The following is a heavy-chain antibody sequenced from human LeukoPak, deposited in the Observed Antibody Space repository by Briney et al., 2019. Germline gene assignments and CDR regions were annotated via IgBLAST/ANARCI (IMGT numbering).Heavy chain of an antibody. CDR2: IRQDGDTK. CDR1: GFPFNACW. D-gene: IGHD6-13*01. Sequence: GGSLRLSCAASGFPFNACWMTWVRQAPGKELEWVANIRQDGDTKYYVDSVKGRFTISRDNAMNSLYLQMNSLRAEDTAIYYCARSLPYGTTWYGRSDFWGQGTLVTVSS. J-gene: IGHJ4*02. V-gene: IGHV3-7*03. CDR3: ARSLPYGTTWYGRSDF.